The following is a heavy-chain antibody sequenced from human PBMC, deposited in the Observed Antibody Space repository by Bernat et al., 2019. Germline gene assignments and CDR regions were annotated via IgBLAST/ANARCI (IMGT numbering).Heavy chain of an antibody. CDR3: ARLGGGIAVTARAFDY. V-gene: IGHV4-59*08. D-gene: IGHD6-19*01. Sequence: QVQLQESGPGLVKPSETLSLTCSVSGASISTFYWGWIRQPPGKGLEWIGYIHNTGSTNSNPSLGSRVTMSLDTSKSHFSLQLSSVTAADTAVYYCARLGGGIAVTARAFDYWGQGTLVTVSS. J-gene: IGHJ4*02. CDR2: IHNTGST. CDR1: GASISTFY.